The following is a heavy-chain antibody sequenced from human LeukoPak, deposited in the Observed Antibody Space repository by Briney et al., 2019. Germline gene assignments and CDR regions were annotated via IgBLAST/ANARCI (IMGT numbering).Heavy chain of an antibody. J-gene: IGHJ3*02. Sequence: SETLSLTCTVSGGSLSSSSYYWGWIRQPPGKGLEWIGSIYYSGSTYYNPSLKSRVTISVDTSKNQFSLKLSSVTAADTAVYYCARGGNWYDAFDIWGQGTMVTVSS. CDR2: IYYSGST. CDR1: GGSLSSSSYY. V-gene: IGHV4-39*02. D-gene: IGHD1-1*01. CDR3: ARGGNWYDAFDI.